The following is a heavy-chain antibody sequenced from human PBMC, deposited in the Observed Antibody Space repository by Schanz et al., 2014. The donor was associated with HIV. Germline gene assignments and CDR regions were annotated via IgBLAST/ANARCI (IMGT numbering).Heavy chain of an antibody. CDR2: ISYDGTDK. Sequence: VRLVESGGGLVQPGRSLRLSCAASGFSFSTYGMHWVRQAPGKGLEWVAVISYDGTDKYYADSVKGRFTISRDNSKNTLYLQMNSLTAEETAVYYCASDGSGSYLTLSLLYYGMDVWGQGTTVTVSS. CDR3: ASDGSGSYLTLSLLYYGMDV. J-gene: IGHJ6*02. CDR1: GFSFSTYG. D-gene: IGHD3-10*01. V-gene: IGHV3-30*03.